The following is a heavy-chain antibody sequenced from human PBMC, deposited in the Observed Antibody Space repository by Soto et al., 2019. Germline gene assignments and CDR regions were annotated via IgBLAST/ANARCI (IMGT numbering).Heavy chain of an antibody. CDR3: ARGAPGRDGYNLDFQH. Sequence: VGSLRLSYAASGFTFNTYAMNWVRQAPGKGLEWVSSISSSGSFRYYADSVKGRFTISRDNAKNSLYLQMNSLRAQYTSVYFCARGAPGRDGYNLDFQHWGQGTLVTVSS. V-gene: IGHV3-21*04. CDR2: ISSSGSFR. J-gene: IGHJ1*01. CDR1: GFTFNTYA. D-gene: IGHD5-12*01.